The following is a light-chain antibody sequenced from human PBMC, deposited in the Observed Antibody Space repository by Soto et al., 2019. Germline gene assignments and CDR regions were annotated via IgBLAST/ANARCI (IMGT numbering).Light chain of an antibody. Sequence: DIQMTQSPSTLSASVGDRVTITCRASQSISSWLAWYQQQPGKAPKLLIYDASSLESGGPSRFSGSGSGTDFTLTISSLQLGDFATYYCQQYNSYSPKTFGQGTKVEIK. J-gene: IGKJ1*01. V-gene: IGKV1-5*01. CDR1: QSISSW. CDR2: DAS. CDR3: QQYNSYSPKT.